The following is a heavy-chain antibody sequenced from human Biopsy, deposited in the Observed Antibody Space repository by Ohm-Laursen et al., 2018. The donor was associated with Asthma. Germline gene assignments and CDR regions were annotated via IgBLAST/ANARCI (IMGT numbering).Heavy chain of an antibody. CDR2: ISYDGFNK. CDR1: GFTFSTYG. V-gene: IGHV3-30*18. D-gene: IGHD3-22*01. J-gene: IGHJ4*02. CDR3: AKGYYYDSSGFDY. Sequence: RSLRLSCSASGFTFSTYGMHWVRQAPGKGLEWVAVISYDGFNKDYGDSVKGRFTISRDNSKNTLYLQMNSLRAEDTAVYYCAKGYYYDSSGFDYWGQGTLVTVSS.